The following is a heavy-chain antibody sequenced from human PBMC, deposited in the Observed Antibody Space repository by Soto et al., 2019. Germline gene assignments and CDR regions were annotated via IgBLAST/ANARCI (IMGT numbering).Heavy chain of an antibody. J-gene: IGHJ5*02. D-gene: IGHD3-22*01. CDR2: INAANGDT. Sequence: QIQLVQSGAEVKKPGASVKVFCKISGYPSTSYTIHWVRQAPGQSLAWMGRINAANGDTKYSEKFQGRVTFTGDTSTNTISMELIGLKSEDTAVYYCGRDDVSSYYYADWIDTWGQGTLVTVSS. CDR1: GYPSTSYT. CDR3: GRDDVSSYYYADWIDT. V-gene: IGHV1-3*01.